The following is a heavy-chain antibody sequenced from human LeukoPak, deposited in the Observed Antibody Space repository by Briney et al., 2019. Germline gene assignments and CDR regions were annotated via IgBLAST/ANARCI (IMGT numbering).Heavy chain of an antibody. CDR3: ARGVSGWPYYLDY. Sequence: PGGSLRLSCAASGFTFSDYTMTWVRQAPGKGLEWVSSITGSGGDTYYADSVKGRFTISRDNSKNTLCVQVNSLGAEDTAVYYCARGVSGWPYYLDYWGQGTLVTVSS. V-gene: IGHV3-23*01. CDR1: GFTFSDYT. D-gene: IGHD6-19*01. J-gene: IGHJ4*02. CDR2: ITGSGGDT.